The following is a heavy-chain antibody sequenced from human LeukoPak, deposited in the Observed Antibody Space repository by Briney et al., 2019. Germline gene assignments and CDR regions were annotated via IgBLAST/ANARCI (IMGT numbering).Heavy chain of an antibody. J-gene: IGHJ6*02. D-gene: IGHD2-15*01. CDR2: IYHSGST. Sequence: SQTLSLTCAVSGGSISSCGYSWSWIRQPPGKGLEWIGYIYHSGSTYYNPSLKSRVTISVDRSKNQFSLKLSSVTAADTAVYYCARDRVVAGYYCGMDVWGQGTTVTVSS. CDR3: ARDRVVAGYYCGMDV. V-gene: IGHV4-30-2*01. CDR1: GGSISSCGYS.